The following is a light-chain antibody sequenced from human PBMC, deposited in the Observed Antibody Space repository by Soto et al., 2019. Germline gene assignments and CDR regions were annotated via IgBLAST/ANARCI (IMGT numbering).Light chain of an antibody. CDR2: GAS. Sequence: EIVMTQSPATLSVSPGERATLSCRASQSVSSKLAWYQQKPGQGPRLLIYGASTRATGIPARFSGSGSGTEFTLSISRRQCEDFAVYYCQHYSTWRWTFGQGNKVEIK. J-gene: IGKJ1*01. CDR1: QSVSSK. V-gene: IGKV3-15*01. CDR3: QHYSTWRWT.